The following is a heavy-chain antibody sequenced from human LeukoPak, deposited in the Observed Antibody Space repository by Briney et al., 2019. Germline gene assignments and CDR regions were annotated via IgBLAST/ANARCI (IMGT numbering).Heavy chain of an antibody. CDR2: IYSCGST. CDR3: ARALAAAGAMI. Sequence: GGSLRLSCAASGFTVSSNYMSWVRQAPGKGLEWVSVIYSCGSTYYADSVKGRFTISRDNSKNTLYLQMNSLRAEDTAVYYCARALAAAGAMIWGQGTLVTVSS. D-gene: IGHD6-13*01. CDR1: GFTVSSNY. V-gene: IGHV3-66*03. J-gene: IGHJ4*02.